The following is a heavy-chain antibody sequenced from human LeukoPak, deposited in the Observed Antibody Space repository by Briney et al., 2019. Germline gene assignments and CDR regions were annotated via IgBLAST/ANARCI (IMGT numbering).Heavy chain of an antibody. Sequence: GRSLRLSCAASGFTFSNYAMHWVRQAPGKGLEWVAVISYDGSNKYYVDSVKGRFTISRDNSKNTLYLQMNSLRAEDTAVYYCATGPGSWGQGTLVTVSS. CDR3: ATGPGS. J-gene: IGHJ5*01. CDR1: GFTFSNYA. CDR2: ISYDGSNK. V-gene: IGHV3-30*04.